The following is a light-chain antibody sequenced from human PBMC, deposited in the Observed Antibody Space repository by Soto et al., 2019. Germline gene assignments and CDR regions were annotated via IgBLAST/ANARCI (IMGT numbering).Light chain of an antibody. V-gene: IGLV2-14*01. CDR1: SSDVGAYNY. CDR2: EVS. J-gene: IGLJ1*01. Sequence: QSVLTQPASVSGSPGQSITISCTGTSSDVGAYNYVSWYQQYPGRVPKLMIYEVSNRPSGISNRFSGSKSGDTASLTISGLQTEDEADYYCSSKTSRLSYVFGTGTKLTVL. CDR3: SSKTSRLSYV.